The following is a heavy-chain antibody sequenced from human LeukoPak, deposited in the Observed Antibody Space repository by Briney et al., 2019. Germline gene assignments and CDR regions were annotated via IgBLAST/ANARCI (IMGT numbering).Heavy chain of an antibody. J-gene: IGHJ4*02. D-gene: IGHD5-18*01. Sequence: SVKVSCKASGGTFSSYAISWVRQAPGQGLEWMGGIIPIFGPVKNAQNFQGRVIITTDESTSTAYMELSSLRSEDTAVYYCAREAYVDTAMVSDYWGQGTLVTVSS. V-gene: IGHV1-69*05. CDR1: GGTFSSYA. CDR2: IIPIFGPV. CDR3: AREAYVDTAMVSDY.